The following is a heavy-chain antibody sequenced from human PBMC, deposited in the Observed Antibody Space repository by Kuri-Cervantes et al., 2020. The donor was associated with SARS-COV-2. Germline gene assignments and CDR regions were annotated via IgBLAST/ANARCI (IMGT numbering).Heavy chain of an antibody. CDR1: GFTFSSYG. Sequence: GGSLRLSCAASGFTFSSYGMHWVRQAPGKGLEWVAVIWYDGSNKYYADSVKGRFTISRDNSKNTLYLQMNSLRAEDTAVYYCARDPLWFGGPKYYGMDVWGQGTMVTVSS. V-gene: IGHV3-33*01. D-gene: IGHD3-10*01. J-gene: IGHJ6*02. CDR3: ARDPLWFGGPKYYGMDV. CDR2: IWYDGSNK.